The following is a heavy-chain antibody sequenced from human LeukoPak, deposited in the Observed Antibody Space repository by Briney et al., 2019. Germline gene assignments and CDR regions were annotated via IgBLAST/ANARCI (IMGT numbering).Heavy chain of an antibody. CDR1: GFTLSTYA. J-gene: IGHJ4*02. Sequence: SGGSLRLSCAASGFTLSTYAMSWVRQTPGKGLEWVAATSSSDAGTYHADSVKGRFTISRDNSKNTLYLQMNGLGAEDTAVYYCARDENPDYFDYWGQGTLVTVSS. CDR2: TSSSDAGT. D-gene: IGHD1-14*01. V-gene: IGHV3-23*01. CDR3: ARDENPDYFDY.